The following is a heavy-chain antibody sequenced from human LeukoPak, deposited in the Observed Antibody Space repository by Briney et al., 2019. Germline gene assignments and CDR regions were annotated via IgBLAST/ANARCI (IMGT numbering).Heavy chain of an antibody. Sequence: SQALSLTCAISGDSVPSNRAAWNWIRQSPSRGLEWLGRTYYRSKWYTEYTLSVKSRISIKPDTSKDQFSLQLNSVTPEDTAVYYCARAVGFDNGMDVWGQGTTVTVSS. V-gene: IGHV6-1*01. J-gene: IGHJ6*02. D-gene: IGHD2-15*01. CDR3: ARAVGFDNGMDV. CDR2: TYYRSKWYT. CDR1: GDSVPSNRAA.